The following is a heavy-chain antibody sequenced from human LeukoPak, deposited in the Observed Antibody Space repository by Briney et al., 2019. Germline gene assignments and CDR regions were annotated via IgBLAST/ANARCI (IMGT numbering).Heavy chain of an antibody. CDR1: GFTFSSYG. CDR3: AGIDFDY. J-gene: IGHJ4*02. CDR2: IRYDGSNK. Sequence: GGSLRLSCAASGFTFSSYGMHWVCQAPGKGLEWVAFIRYDGSNKYYADSVKGRFTISRDNSKNTLSLQMNSLRAEDTAVYYCAGIDFDYWGQGTLVTVSS. V-gene: IGHV3-30*02.